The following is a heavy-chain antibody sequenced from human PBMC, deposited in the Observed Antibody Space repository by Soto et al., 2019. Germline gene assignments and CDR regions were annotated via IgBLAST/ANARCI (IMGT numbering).Heavy chain of an antibody. D-gene: IGHD2-15*01. CDR3: ARDKYCSGGSCRKNWFDP. J-gene: IGHJ5*02. CDR1: GYSISSGYY. CDR2: IYHSGST. V-gene: IGHV4-38-2*02. Sequence: PSETLSLTCAVAGYSISSGYYWGWIRQPPGKGLEWIGSIYHSGSTYYTTSLKSRVTISVDTSKNQFSLKLSSVPAADPAVYYCARDKYCSGGSCRKNWFDPWGQGTLVTVSS.